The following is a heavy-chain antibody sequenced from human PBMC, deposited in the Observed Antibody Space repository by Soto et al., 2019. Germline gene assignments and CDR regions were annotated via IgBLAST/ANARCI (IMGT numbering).Heavy chain of an antibody. D-gene: IGHD2-15*01. CDR3: VRVSCSGGRCYHFDC. Sequence: PGGSLRLSCAASGFTFSSYWMHWVRQAPWKGLVWVSRINSDGSSTSYADSVKGRFTISRDNAKNTLYLQMNSLRAEDTAVYYWVRVSCSGGRCYHFDCWGKGTLVGV. J-gene: IGHJ4*02. CDR2: INSDGSST. CDR1: GFTFSSYW. V-gene: IGHV3-74*01.